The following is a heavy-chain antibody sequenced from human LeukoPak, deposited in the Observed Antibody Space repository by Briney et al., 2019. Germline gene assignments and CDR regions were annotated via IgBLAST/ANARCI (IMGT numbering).Heavy chain of an antibody. CDR3: ARQSAGKDYYFYQDV. V-gene: IGHV4-38-2*01. J-gene: IGHJ6*03. CDR2: IYHSGST. CDR1: GYSISSGYY. D-gene: IGHD1-26*01. Sequence: SETLSLTCAVSGYSISSGYYWGWIRQPPGKGLEWIGSIYHSGSTYYNPSLKSRVTISVDTSKNQFSLKLSSVTAADTAWSYRARQSAGKDYYFYQDVWGKGTTVTGFS.